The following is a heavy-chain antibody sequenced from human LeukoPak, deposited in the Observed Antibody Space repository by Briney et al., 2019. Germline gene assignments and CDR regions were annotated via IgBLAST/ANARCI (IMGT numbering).Heavy chain of an antibody. J-gene: IGHJ5*02. V-gene: IGHV4-59*08. CDR3: ARRWGPGDNWFDP. Sequence: PETLSLTCTVSGGCISSYYWSWIRQPPGKGLEWIGYIYYSGSTNYNPSLKSRVTISVDTSKNQFSLKLSSVTAADTAVYYCARRWGPGDNWFDPWGQGTLVTVSS. CDR2: IYYSGST. CDR1: GGCISSYY. D-gene: IGHD1-26*01.